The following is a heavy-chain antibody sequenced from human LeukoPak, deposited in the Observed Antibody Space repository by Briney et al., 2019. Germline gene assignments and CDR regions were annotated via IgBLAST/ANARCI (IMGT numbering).Heavy chain of an antibody. CDR2: MNPNSGNT. CDR1: GYTFTSYD. CDR3: ARGSAQYDFWSGYSFNYYYYYMDV. Sequence: ASVKVSCKASGYTFTSYDINWVRQATGQGLEWMGWMNPNSGNTGYAQKFQGRVTMTRNTSISTAYMELSSLRSEDTAVYYCARGSAQYDFWSGYSFNYYYYYMDVRGKGTTVTVSS. V-gene: IGHV1-8*01. J-gene: IGHJ6*03. D-gene: IGHD3-3*01.